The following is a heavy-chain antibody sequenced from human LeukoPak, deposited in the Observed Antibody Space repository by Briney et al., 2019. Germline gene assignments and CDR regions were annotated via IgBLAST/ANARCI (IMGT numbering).Heavy chain of an antibody. Sequence: GGSLRLSCAASGFTFNTYGMHWVRQAPGKGLEWVAFIRYDESNKYYADSVKGRFTISRDNFKNTLYLEMHSLRTEDTAVYNCAKGLYYKDKSGYPAWGQGTLVTVSS. V-gene: IGHV3-30*02. CDR3: AKGLYYKDKSGYPA. CDR1: GFTFNTYG. D-gene: IGHD3-22*01. CDR2: IRYDESNK. J-gene: IGHJ5*02.